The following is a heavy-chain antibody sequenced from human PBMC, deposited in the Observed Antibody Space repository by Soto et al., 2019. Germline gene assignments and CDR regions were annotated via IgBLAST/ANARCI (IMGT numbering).Heavy chain of an antibody. CDR3: ARDVRYSGAYYHTFDI. V-gene: IGHV4-4*02. D-gene: IGHD1-26*01. J-gene: IGHJ3*02. CDR1: GDSISSSNW. Sequence: QVQLQVSGPGLVRPSGTLSLTCAVSGDSISSSNWWSWVRQPPGKGLEWIGEVYHSDITNYNPSLKSRVTISIDKSKNQFSLKLSSVTAADTAVYYCARDVRYSGAYYHTFDIWGQGTMVTVSS. CDR2: VYHSDIT.